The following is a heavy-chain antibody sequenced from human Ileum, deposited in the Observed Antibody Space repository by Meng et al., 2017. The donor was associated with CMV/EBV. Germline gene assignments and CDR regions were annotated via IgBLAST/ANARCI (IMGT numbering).Heavy chain of an antibody. Sequence: GESLKISCAASGFTFSSYSMNWVRQAPGKGLEWVSSISSSSSYIYYADSEKGRFTISSDNAKNSLYRQMNSLRAEDTAVYYWSRAGLCTSCYFNWGQGTLVTVSS. J-gene: IGHJ4*02. CDR1: GFTFSSYS. D-gene: IGHD2-2*01. V-gene: IGHV3-21*01. CDR2: ISSSSSYI. CDR3: SRAGLCTSCYFN.